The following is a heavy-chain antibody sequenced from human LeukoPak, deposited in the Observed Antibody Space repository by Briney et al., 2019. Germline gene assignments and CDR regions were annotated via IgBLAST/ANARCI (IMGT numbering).Heavy chain of an antibody. V-gene: IGHV3-30*03. Sequence: PGGSLRLSCVASGFTFNTYGMHWVRQAPGKGLEWVAVISDDGGNKYFVDSVKGRFTISRDNSKNTLYLQMNSLRAEDTAVYYCARGLKNNTDYGETDYWGQGTLVTVSS. CDR3: ARGLKNNTDYGETDY. CDR1: GFTFNTYG. J-gene: IGHJ4*02. D-gene: IGHD4-17*01. CDR2: ISDDGGNK.